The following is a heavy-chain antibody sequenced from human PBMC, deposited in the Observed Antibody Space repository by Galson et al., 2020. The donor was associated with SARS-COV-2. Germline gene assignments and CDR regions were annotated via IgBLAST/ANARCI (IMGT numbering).Heavy chain of an antibody. CDR2: IIPIFGTA. CDR1: GGTFSSYA. J-gene: IGHJ2*01. Sequence: SVKVSCKASGGTFSSYAISWVRQAPGQGLEWMGGIIPIFGTANYAQKFQGRVTITADESTSTAYMELSSLRSEDTAVYYCARDPDCSSTSCYFGWYFDLWGRGTLVTVSS. CDR3: ARDPDCSSTSCYFGWYFDL. D-gene: IGHD2-2*01. V-gene: IGHV1-69*13.